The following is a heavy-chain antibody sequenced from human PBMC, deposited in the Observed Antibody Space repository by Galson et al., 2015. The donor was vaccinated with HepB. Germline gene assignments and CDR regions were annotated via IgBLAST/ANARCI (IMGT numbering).Heavy chain of an antibody. CDR3: ARIQGGGIAARRAIHPDYWYYYGMDV. V-gene: IGHV2-70*11. Sequence: PALVKPTPTLTLTCTFSGFSLSTSGMCVSWIRQPPGKALEWLARIDWDDDKYYSTSLKTRLTISKDTSKNQVVLTMTNMDPVDTATYYCARIQGGGIAARRAIHPDYWYYYGMDVWGQGTTVTVSS. CDR1: GFSLSTSGMC. CDR2: IDWDDDK. J-gene: IGHJ6*02. D-gene: IGHD6-6*01.